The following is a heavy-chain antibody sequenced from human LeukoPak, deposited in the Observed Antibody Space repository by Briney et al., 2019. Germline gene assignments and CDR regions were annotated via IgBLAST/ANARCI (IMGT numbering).Heavy chain of an antibody. J-gene: IGHJ6*03. CDR1: GFTFTTYW. CDR3: AKGAKKIPYYYYYMDV. CDR2: INQDGTEK. D-gene: IGHD2-21*01. V-gene: IGHV3-7*01. Sequence: GGSLRLSCAASGFTFTTYWMSWVRQLPGKGLEWVANINQDGTEKYYADSVKGRFTISRDNSKNTLYLQMNSLRAEDTAVYYCAKGAKKIPYYYYYMDVWGKGTTVTVSS.